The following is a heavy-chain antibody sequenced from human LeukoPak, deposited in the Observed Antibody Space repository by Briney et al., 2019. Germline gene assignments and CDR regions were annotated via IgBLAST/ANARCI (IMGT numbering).Heavy chain of an antibody. V-gene: IGHV3-21*01. D-gene: IGHD2-2*01. CDR2: ISDDSNYN. J-gene: IGHJ2*01. CDR3: ARDGEGYCSSTSCPGWYFDL. Sequence: PGGSLSLSCAASGFTFSDYSMNWVRQAPGRGLEWVSSISDDSNYNYYTDSVKGRFTISGDHAKNSLYLQMNSLRAEDTAVYYCARDGEGYCSSTSCPGWYFDLWGRGTLVTASS. CDR1: GFTFSDYS.